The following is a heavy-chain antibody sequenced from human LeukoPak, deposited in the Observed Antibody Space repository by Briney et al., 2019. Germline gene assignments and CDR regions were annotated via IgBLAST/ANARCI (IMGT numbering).Heavy chain of an antibody. J-gene: IGHJ4*02. V-gene: IGHV3-21*01. D-gene: IGHD3-22*01. Sequence: GGSLRPSCVASGFTFSSYTMNWVRQAPGKGLEWVSSISSSSSYIYYADSMKGRFTISRDNAKRSLYLQMNSLRDDDAAVYYCARESMTVVALDDWGQGTLVTVSS. CDR2: ISSSSSYI. CDR3: ARESMTVVALDD. CDR1: GFTFSSYT.